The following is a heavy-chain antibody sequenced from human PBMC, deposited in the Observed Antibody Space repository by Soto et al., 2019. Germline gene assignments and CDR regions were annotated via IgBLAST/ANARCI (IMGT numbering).Heavy chain of an antibody. CDR3: ARVGGGSGNFDY. Sequence: EVQLVESGGGLVQPGESLRLSCAASGFTFGNYWMHWVRQAPGEGLVWVSRISGDGSFTRFADSVKGRFTISRDNAKNTLFLQMNSLRVDDTAVYYCARVGGGSGNFDYWGQGTLVTVSS. CDR1: GFTFGNYW. J-gene: IGHJ4*02. V-gene: IGHV3-74*02. D-gene: IGHD3-10*01. CDR2: ISGDGSFT.